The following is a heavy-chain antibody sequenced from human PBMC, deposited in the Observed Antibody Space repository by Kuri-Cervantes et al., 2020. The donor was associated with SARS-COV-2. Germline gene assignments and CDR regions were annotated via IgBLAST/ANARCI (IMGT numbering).Heavy chain of an antibody. Sequence: SETLSLTCTVSGYSISSGYYWSWIRQPPGKGLEWIGYIYYSGSTNYNPSLKSRVTISVDTSKNQFSLKLSSVTAADTAVYYCARGPVPAAMTDVWGKGTTVTVSS. J-gene: IGHJ6*04. CDR1: GYSISSGYY. V-gene: IGHV4-61*01. CDR3: ARGPVPAAMTDV. CDR2: IYYSGST. D-gene: IGHD2-2*01.